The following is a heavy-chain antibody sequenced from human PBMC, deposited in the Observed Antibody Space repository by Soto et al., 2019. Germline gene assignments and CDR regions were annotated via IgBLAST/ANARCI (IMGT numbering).Heavy chain of an antibody. CDR2: IIPIFGTA. V-gene: IGHV1-69*01. Sequence: QVQLVQSGAEVKKPGSSVKVSCKASGGTFSSYAISWVRQAPGQGLEWMGGIIPIFGTANYAQKFQGRVTINADESTSTAYMELSSLRSEDTAVYYCARQSVGATYYYYYGMDVWGQGTTVTVSS. CDR1: GGTFSSYA. J-gene: IGHJ6*02. D-gene: IGHD1-26*01. CDR3: ARQSVGATYYYYYGMDV.